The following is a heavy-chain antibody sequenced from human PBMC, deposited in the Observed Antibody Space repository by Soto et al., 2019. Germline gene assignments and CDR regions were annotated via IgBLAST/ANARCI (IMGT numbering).Heavy chain of an antibody. Sequence: SETLSLTCAVSGGSISSSNWWSWVRQPPGKGLEWIGEIYHSGSTNYNPSLKSRVTISVDKSKNQFSLKLSSVTAADTAVYYCARNGPYYYDSSRLDDWGQGTLVTVSS. D-gene: IGHD3-22*01. V-gene: IGHV4-4*02. J-gene: IGHJ4*02. CDR1: GGSISSSNW. CDR3: ARNGPYYYDSSRLDD. CDR2: IYHSGST.